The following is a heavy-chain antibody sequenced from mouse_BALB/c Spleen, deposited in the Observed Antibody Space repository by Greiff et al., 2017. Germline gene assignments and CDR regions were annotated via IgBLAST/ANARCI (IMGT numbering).Heavy chain of an antibody. Sequence: EVQGVESGGGLVKPGGSLKLSCAASGFTFSSYAMSWVRQTPEKRLEWVATISSGGSYTYYPDSVKGRFTISRDNAKNTLYLQMSSLRSEDTAMYYCARRAYGNYFDYWGQGTTLTVSS. CDR3: ARRAYGNYFDY. V-gene: IGHV5-9-3*01. D-gene: IGHD2-1*01. J-gene: IGHJ2*01. CDR2: ISSGGSYT. CDR1: GFTFSSYA.